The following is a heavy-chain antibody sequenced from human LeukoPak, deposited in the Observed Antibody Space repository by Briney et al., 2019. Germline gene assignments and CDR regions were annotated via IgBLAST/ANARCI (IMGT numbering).Heavy chain of an antibody. Sequence: GASVKVSCKASGGTFSSYAISWVRQAPGQGLEWMGGIIPIFGTANYAQKFQGRVTITTDESTSTAYMELSSLRSEDTAVYYCARGVPRCYDSSGYYYPFDYWGQGTLVTVSS. CDR3: ARGVPRCYDSSGYYYPFDY. CDR1: GGTFSSYA. J-gene: IGHJ4*02. D-gene: IGHD3-22*01. V-gene: IGHV1-69*05. CDR2: IIPIFGTA.